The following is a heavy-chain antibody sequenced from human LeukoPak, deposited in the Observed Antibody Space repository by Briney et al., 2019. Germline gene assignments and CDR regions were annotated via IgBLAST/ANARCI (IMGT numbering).Heavy chain of an antibody. Sequence: ASVKVSRKVSGYTFTDYYMHWVQQAPGKGLEWMGLVDPEDGETIYAEKFQGRVTITADTSTDTAYMELSSLRSEDTAVYYCATAAMVPMDVWGKGTTVTVSS. CDR1: GYTFTDYY. V-gene: IGHV1-69-2*01. J-gene: IGHJ6*03. CDR3: ATAAMVPMDV. D-gene: IGHD3-10*01. CDR2: VDPEDGET.